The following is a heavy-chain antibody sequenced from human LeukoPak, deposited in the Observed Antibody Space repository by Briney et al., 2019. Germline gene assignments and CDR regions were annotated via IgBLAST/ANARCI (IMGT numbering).Heavy chain of an antibody. D-gene: IGHD1/OR15-1a*01. Sequence: GGSLRLSCAASGFTFSSYDMSWVRQAPGRGLEWVSAISGSGDSTSYADSVKGRFTISRDNSKNTFYLYMNSLRAEDTAIYYCANEGTFYSDYWGQGTLVTVSS. CDR3: ANEGTFYSDY. V-gene: IGHV3-23*01. CDR2: ISGSGDST. CDR1: GFTFSSYD. J-gene: IGHJ4*02.